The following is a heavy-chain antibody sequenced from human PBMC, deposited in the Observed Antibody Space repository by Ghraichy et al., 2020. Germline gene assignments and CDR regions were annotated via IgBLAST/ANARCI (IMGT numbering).Heavy chain of an antibody. CDR3: ARHWVGATNSIDY. CDR2: IYYTGST. J-gene: IGHJ4*02. Sequence: SETLSLTCTLSGDSISSSSYYWGWIRQPPGKGLEWLGTIYYTGSTYYNPTLKSRVSISVDTSKDQFSLKLSSVTATDTAVYYCARHWVGATNSIDYWGQGTLVTVSS. V-gene: IGHV4-39*01. CDR1: GDSISSSSYY. D-gene: IGHD1-26*01.